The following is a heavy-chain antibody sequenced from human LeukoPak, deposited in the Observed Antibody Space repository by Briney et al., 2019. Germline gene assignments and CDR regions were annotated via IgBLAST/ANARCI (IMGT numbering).Heavy chain of an antibody. CDR3: ARHLDCSGGSCYPGSDYFDY. CDR1: GGSISSYY. V-gene: IGHV4-59*08. Sequence: SETLSLTCTVSGGSISSYYWSWIRQPPGQGLEWIGYIYYSGSTNYNPSLESRVTISVDTSKNQFSLQLSSVTAADTAVNYSARHLDCSGGSCYPGSDYFDYWGQGTLVTVSS. D-gene: IGHD2-15*01. J-gene: IGHJ4*02. CDR2: IYYSGST.